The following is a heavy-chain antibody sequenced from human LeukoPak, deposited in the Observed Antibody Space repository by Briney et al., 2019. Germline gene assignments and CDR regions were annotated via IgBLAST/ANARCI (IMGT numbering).Heavy chain of an antibody. D-gene: IGHD2-2*01. V-gene: IGHV3-23*01. CDR3: AKGGYCSSTSCYVGWFDP. J-gene: IGHJ5*02. CDR2: ISGRGDST. CDR1: GFAFRTYA. Sequence: GGSLRLSCAASGFAFRTYAMTWVRQAPARGLEWVAAISGRGDSTYYADSAEGRFTISRDNPKNTLYLQMNSLRAEDTAVYYCAKGGYCSSTSCYVGWFDPWGQGTLVTVSS.